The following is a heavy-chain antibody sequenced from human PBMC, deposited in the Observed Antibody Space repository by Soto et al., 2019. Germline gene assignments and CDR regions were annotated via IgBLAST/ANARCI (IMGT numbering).Heavy chain of an antibody. CDR3: ARARYVGTGYYKGGYYYFDY. V-gene: IGHV4-59*01. D-gene: IGHD3-9*01. CDR2: ISYSGST. CDR1: GDSISSSY. J-gene: IGHJ4*02. Sequence: PSETLSLTCSVSGDSISSSYWAWIRQPPGKGLEWIGYISYSGSTNYNPSLKSRVTIFVHTSGNQFSLSPSSVTAADTAVYFCARARYVGTGYYKGGYYYFDYWGQGTPVTVSS.